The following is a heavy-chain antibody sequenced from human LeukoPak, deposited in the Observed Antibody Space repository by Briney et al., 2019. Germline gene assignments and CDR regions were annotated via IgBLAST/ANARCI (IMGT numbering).Heavy chain of an antibody. CDR3: ARAYGSADPLDI. CDR1: AFTVSSNY. V-gene: IGHV3-53*01. CDR2: IYSGGST. Sequence: GGSLRLSCAASAFTVSSNYMNWVRQAPGKGLEWVSVIYSGGSTYYADSVKGRLTISRDNSKNTLYLQMNSLRAEDTAVYYCARAYGSADPLDIWGLGTMVTVSS. D-gene: IGHD3-16*01. J-gene: IGHJ3*02.